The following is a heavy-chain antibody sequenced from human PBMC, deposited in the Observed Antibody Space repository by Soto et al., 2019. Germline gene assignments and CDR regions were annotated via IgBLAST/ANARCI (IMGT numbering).Heavy chain of an antibody. Sequence: SETLSLTCAVSGGSISSSNWWSWVRQPPGKGLEWIGEIYHSGSTNYNPSLKSRVTISVDKSKNQFSLKLSSVTAADTAVYYCARDAGYYSSSSGDWFDHWAQGTLVTVSS. CDR1: GGSISSSNW. V-gene: IGHV4-4*02. J-gene: IGHJ5*02. CDR2: IYHSGST. CDR3: ARDAGYYSSSSGDWFDH. D-gene: IGHD6-6*01.